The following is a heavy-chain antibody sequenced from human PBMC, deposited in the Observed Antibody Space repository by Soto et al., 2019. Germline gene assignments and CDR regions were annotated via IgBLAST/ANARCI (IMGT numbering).Heavy chain of an antibody. CDR3: ASQDFWSPYYFDY. V-gene: IGHV3-48*01. Sequence: GGSLRLSCAASGFTFSSYSMNWVRQAPGKGLEWVSYISSSSSTIYYADSVKGRFTISRDNAKNSLYLQMNSLRAEDTAVYYCASQDFWSPYYFDYWGQGTLVTVSS. J-gene: IGHJ4*02. CDR1: GFTFSSYS. CDR2: ISSSSSTI. D-gene: IGHD3-3*01.